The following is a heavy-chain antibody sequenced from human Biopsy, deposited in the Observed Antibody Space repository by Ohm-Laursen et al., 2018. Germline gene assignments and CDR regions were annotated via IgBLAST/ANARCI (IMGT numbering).Heavy chain of an antibody. J-gene: IGHJ5*02. CDR2: IFYSGII. CDR1: CGSVSSNTNY. CDR3: ARHPTGFWFDP. Sequence: SDTLSLTCTVSCGSVSSNTNYWAWIRQPPGKGLEWIGSIFYSGIIYYNPSLKSRVSISVNTSKNQFSLNLTSVTAADNAVYYCARHPTGFWFDPWGQGTLVTVSS. V-gene: IGHV4-39*01.